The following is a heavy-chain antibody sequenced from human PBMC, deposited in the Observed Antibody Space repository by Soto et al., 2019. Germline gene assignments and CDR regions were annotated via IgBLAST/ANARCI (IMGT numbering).Heavy chain of an antibody. Sequence: ASVKVSCKASGYTFTGYYMHWVRQAPGQGLEWMGWINPNSGGTNYAQKFQGWVTMTRDTSISTAYMELSRLRSDDTAVYYCAREGYCSSTSCYGDYYYGMDVWGQGTTVTVSS. V-gene: IGHV1-2*04. D-gene: IGHD2-2*01. CDR1: GYTFTGYY. J-gene: IGHJ6*02. CDR2: INPNSGGT. CDR3: AREGYCSSTSCYGDYYYGMDV.